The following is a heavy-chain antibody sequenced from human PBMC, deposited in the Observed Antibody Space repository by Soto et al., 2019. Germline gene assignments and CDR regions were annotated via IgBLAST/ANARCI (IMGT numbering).Heavy chain of an antibody. CDR2: ISGYNGDT. D-gene: IGHD2-8*01. CDR1: GYTFSRYG. V-gene: IGHV1-18*01. J-gene: IGHJ6*02. CDR3: AKNGQPPYYYYGMDV. Sequence: QGQLVQSGVEVKKPGASVKVSCKASGYTFSRYGISWVRQAPGQGLEWMGWISGYNGDTNYAQKFQGRVTMTIDTSTNTAYMELRTLTSDDTAVYYCAKNGQPPYYYYGMDVWGQGTTVSVS.